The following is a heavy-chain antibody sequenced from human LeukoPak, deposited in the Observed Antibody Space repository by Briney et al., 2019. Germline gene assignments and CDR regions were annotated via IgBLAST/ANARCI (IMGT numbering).Heavy chain of an antibody. J-gene: IGHJ5*02. V-gene: IGHV3-48*02. Sequence: GVSLRLSCAASGFTFNTYAMNWARQAPGKGLQWISYISSSSSTIYYADSVKGRFTISRDNAKNSLYLQMNSLTDEDTALYYCARARPVADVNWFDPWGQGTLVTVSS. CDR2: ISSSSSTI. D-gene: IGHD6-19*01. CDR1: GFTFNTYA. CDR3: ARARPVADVNWFDP.